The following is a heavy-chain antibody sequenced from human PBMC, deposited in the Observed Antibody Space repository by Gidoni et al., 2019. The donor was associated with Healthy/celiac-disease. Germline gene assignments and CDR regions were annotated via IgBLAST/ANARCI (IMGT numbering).Heavy chain of an antibody. CDR1: GFTFSSYG. V-gene: IGHV3-30*18. J-gene: IGHJ4*02. D-gene: IGHD6-13*01. Sequence: QVQLVESGGGVVQPGRSLRLSCAASGFTFSSYGMHWVRQAPGKGLEWVAVISYDGSNKYYADSVKGRFTISRDNSKNTLYLQMNSLRAEDTAVYYCANSQRGSSWFDYWGQGTLVTVSS. CDR2: ISYDGSNK. CDR3: ANSQRGSSWFDY.